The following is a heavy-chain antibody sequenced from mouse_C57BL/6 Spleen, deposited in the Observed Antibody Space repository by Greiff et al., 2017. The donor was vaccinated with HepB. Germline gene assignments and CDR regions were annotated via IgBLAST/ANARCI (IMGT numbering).Heavy chain of an antibody. Sequence: EVKVVESGGGLVKPGGSLKLSCAASGFTFSDYGMHWVRQAPEKGLEWVAYISSGSSTIYYADTVKGRFTISRDNAKNTLFLQMTSLRSEDTAMYYCASVVAEVYAMDYWGQGTSVTVSS. D-gene: IGHD1-1*01. CDR1: GFTFSDYG. CDR2: ISSGSSTI. V-gene: IGHV5-17*01. CDR3: ASVVAEVYAMDY. J-gene: IGHJ4*01.